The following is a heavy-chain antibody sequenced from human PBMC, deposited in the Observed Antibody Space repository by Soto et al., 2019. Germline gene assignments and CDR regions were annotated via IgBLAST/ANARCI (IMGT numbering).Heavy chain of an antibody. J-gene: IGHJ5*02. CDR3: ARVGVYYGSGSYAP. V-gene: IGHV1-69*06. Sequence: SVKVSCKASGGTFSSYAISWVRQAPGQGLEWMGGIIPIFGTANYAQKFQGRVTITADKSTSTAYMELSSLRSEDTAVYYCARVGVYYGSGSYAPWGQGTLVTVSS. D-gene: IGHD3-10*01. CDR2: IIPIFGTA. CDR1: GGTFSSYA.